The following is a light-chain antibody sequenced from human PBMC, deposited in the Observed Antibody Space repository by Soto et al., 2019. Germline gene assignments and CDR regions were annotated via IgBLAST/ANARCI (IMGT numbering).Light chain of an antibody. CDR1: QSVSSN. V-gene: IGKV3D-15*01. J-gene: IGKJ1*01. CDR3: QQYNSIPVT. Sequence: EIVMTQSPATLSVSPGERATLYCRASQSVSSNLAWYQQKPGKAPRLLIYGASNRATGIPDRFSGSGSGTEFTLTISSLQPDDFATYYCQQYNSIPVTFGQGTKVE. CDR2: GAS.